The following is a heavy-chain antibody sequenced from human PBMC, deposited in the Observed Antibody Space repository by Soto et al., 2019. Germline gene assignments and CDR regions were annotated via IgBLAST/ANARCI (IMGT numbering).Heavy chain of an antibody. CDR1: GGSFSGYY. D-gene: IGHD2-8*01. Sequence: QVQLQQWGAGLLKPSETLSLTCAVYGGSFSGYYWSWIRQPPGKGLEWIGEINHSGSTNYNPSLKSRVTIAVDTSKNQFSLKLSAVTAADTAVYYCAIFLNGYFQLWGPGTLVTVSS. CDR3: AIFLNGYFQL. J-gene: IGHJ1*01. V-gene: IGHV4-34*01. CDR2: INHSGST.